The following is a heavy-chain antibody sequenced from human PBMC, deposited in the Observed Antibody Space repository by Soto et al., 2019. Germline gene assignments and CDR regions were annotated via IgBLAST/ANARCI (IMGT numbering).Heavy chain of an antibody. CDR1: GYTFTSYG. CDR2: ISAYNGNT. J-gene: IGHJ5*02. CDR3: ARVIAAAGQDWFDP. D-gene: IGHD6-13*01. V-gene: IGHV1-18*01. Sequence: ASVKLSCKASGYTFTSYGISWVRQAPGQGLEWMGWISAYNGNTNYAQKLQGRVTMTTDTSTSTAYMELRSLRSDDTAVYYCARVIAAAGQDWFDPWGQGTLVTVSS.